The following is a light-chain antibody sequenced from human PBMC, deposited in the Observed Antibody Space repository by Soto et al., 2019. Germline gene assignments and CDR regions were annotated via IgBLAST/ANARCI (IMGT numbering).Light chain of an antibody. CDR1: QSVSSSF. J-gene: IGKJ3*01. Sequence: EIVFTQSPGTLSLSTGERASLSCRASQSVSSSFFAWFQQKPGQAPRLLIYGASSRATGIPDRFSGSGSGTDFTLTISRLEPEDFAVYYCQQYSGSPFTFGPGTKVDIK. V-gene: IGKV3-20*01. CDR3: QQYSGSPFT. CDR2: GAS.